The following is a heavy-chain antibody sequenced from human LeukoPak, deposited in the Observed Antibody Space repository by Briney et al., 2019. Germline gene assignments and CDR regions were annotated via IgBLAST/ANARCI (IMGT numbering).Heavy chain of an antibody. Sequence: SETLSLTCTVSGFSISSGYYWAWIRQPPGKGLEWIRSIYHSGSTYYNPSLKSRVTISVDTSKNQFSLKLSSVTAADTAVYYCARARREMVDYWGQGTLVTVSS. V-gene: IGHV4-38-2*02. CDR3: ARARREMVDY. J-gene: IGHJ4*02. CDR2: IYHSGST. CDR1: GFSISSGYY. D-gene: IGHD5-24*01.